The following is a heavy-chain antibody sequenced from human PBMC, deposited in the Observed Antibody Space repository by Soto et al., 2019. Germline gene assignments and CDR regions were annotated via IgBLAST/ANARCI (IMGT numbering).Heavy chain of an antibody. V-gene: IGHV2-5*02. J-gene: IGHJ3*02. CDR1: GFSLSTSGVG. CDR3: AHSIGPIVVVIPDAFDI. D-gene: IGHD3-22*01. CDR2: IYWDDDK. Sequence: QITLKESGPTLVKPIQTLTLTCTFSGFSLSTSGVGVGWIRQPPGKALEWLALIYWDDDKRYSPSLKSRLTITKDTSKNQVVLTMTNMDPVDTATYYCAHSIGPIVVVIPDAFDIWGQGTMVTVSS.